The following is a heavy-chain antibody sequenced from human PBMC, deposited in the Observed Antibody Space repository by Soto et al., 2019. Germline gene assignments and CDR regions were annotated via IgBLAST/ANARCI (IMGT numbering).Heavy chain of an antibody. CDR2: MSYSGTT. Sequence: SETLSLTCTVSGGSVTDFYWSWIRQPPGEGLEWIGYMSYSGTTNYNPSLKSRVTISIDRSKNQFSLRLSSVSAADTAVYYCARYYDFWSGLDYWGQGNLVTVSS. J-gene: IGHJ4*02. D-gene: IGHD3-3*01. CDR3: ARYYDFWSGLDY. CDR1: GGSVTDFY. V-gene: IGHV4-59*08.